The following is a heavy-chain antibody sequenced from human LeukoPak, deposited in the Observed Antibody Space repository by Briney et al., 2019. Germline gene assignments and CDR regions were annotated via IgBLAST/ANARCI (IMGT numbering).Heavy chain of an antibody. Sequence: GGSLRLSCAASGFTLSSYSMNWVRQAPGKGLEWVSSISSSSSYIYYADSVKGRFTISRDNAKNSLYLQMNSLRAEDTAVYYCARDAVGYCSGGSCYSMFDYYYGMDVWGQGTTVTVSS. V-gene: IGHV3-21*01. J-gene: IGHJ6*02. CDR2: ISSSSSYI. CDR1: GFTLSSYS. D-gene: IGHD2-15*01. CDR3: ARDAVGYCSGGSCYSMFDYYYGMDV.